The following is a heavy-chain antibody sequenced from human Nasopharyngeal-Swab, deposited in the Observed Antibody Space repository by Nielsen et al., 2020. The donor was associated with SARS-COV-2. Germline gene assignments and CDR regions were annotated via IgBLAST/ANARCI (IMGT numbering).Heavy chain of an antibody. V-gene: IGHV4-34*01. CDR3: ARAGWHTPYVDS. CDR2: IDHSGNS. Sequence: HQAPGKGLEWIGEIDHSGNSNYNSSLKSRVTVSVDTSKNQFSLHVKSLTAADSAVYYCARAGWHTPYVDSWGQGTRVTVSS. D-gene: IGHD2-15*01. J-gene: IGHJ5*01.